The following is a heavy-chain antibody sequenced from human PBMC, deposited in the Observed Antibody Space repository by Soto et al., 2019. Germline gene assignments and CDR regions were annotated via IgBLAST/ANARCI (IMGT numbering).Heavy chain of an antibody. V-gene: IGHV1-2*02. D-gene: IGHD3-22*01. CDR1: GYTFTGYY. CDR3: ARGRPVTMIVVVIPYFDY. CDR2: INPNSGGT. Sequence: ASVKVSCKASGYTFTGYYMHWVRQAPGQGLEWMGWINPNSGGTNYAQKFQGRVTMTRDTSISTAYMELSRLGSDDTAVYYCARGRPVTMIVVVIPYFDYWGQGTLVTVSS. J-gene: IGHJ4*02.